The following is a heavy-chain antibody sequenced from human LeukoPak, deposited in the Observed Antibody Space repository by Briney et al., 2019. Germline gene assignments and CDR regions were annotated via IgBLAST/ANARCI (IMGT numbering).Heavy chain of an antibody. V-gene: IGHV3-48*03. CDR1: GFTFSSYE. Sequence: GGSLRLSCAASGFTFSSYEMNWVRQAPGKGLEWVSYISSSGSTIYYADSVKGRFTISRDNSKNTLYLQMNSLRAEDTAVYYCAKSVYRIRIVVVNGPFDYWGQGTLVTVSS. CDR2: ISSSGSTI. J-gene: IGHJ4*02. D-gene: IGHD3-22*01. CDR3: AKSVYRIRIVVVNGPFDY.